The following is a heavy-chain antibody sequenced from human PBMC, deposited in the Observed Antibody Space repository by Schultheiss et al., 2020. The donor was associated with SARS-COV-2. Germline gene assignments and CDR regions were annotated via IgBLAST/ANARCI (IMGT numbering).Heavy chain of an antibody. Sequence: ASVKVSCKASGGTFSSYAISWVRQAPGQGLEWMGRINPNSGGTNYAQKLQGRVTMTTDTSTSTAYMELRSLRSDDTAVYYCARGLHPYNWNDGGSPEAPYYWGQGTLVTVSS. D-gene: IGHD1-1*01. CDR3: ARGLHPYNWNDGGSPEAPYY. J-gene: IGHJ4*02. CDR2: INPNSGGT. V-gene: IGHV1-18*01. CDR1: GGTFSSYA.